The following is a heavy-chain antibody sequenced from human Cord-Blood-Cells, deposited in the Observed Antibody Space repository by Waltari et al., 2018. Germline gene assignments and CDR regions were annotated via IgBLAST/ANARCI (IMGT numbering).Heavy chain of an antibody. Sequence: QVQLVQSGAEVKKPGASVKVSCKASGYTFTGYYMHWVRQATGQGLGGMGGSNPDSAGTTDAQKFQGRVTMARDTSVSTAYMELSSLRSDDTAVYYCARGKLGNYFDYWGQGTLVTVSS. CDR3: ARGKLGNYFDY. V-gene: IGHV1-2*02. CDR2: SNPDSAGT. D-gene: IGHD7-27*01. J-gene: IGHJ4*02. CDR1: GYTFTGYY.